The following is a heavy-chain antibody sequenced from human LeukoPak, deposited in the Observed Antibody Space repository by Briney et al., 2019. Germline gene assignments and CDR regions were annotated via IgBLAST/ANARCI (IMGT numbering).Heavy chain of an antibody. CDR3: AKDRGPMIVVSTGAFDI. J-gene: IGHJ3*02. V-gene: IGHV1-8*01. CDR2: MNPHSGNT. Sequence: ASVKVSCKASGYTFTSYDINWVRQATGQGLEWMGWMNPHSGNTGYEQKFQGRVTMTRNTSISTAYMELSSLRAEDTALYYCAKDRGPMIVVSTGAFDIWGQGTMVTVSS. CDR1: GYTFTSYD. D-gene: IGHD3-22*01.